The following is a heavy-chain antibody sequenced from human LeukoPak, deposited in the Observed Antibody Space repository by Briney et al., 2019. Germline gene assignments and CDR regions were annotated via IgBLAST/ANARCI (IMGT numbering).Heavy chain of an antibody. CDR1: GFTLTDLS. Sequence: ASVKVSCKVSGFTLTDLSIYWVRQAPGKGLEWMGGFDPEDGETIYAQKFQGRVTMTEDTSTDTAYMELSSLRSEDTAVYYCATEWLVDGDAFDIWGQGTMVTVSS. CDR3: ATEWLVDGDAFDI. D-gene: IGHD6-19*01. J-gene: IGHJ3*02. V-gene: IGHV1-24*01. CDR2: FDPEDGET.